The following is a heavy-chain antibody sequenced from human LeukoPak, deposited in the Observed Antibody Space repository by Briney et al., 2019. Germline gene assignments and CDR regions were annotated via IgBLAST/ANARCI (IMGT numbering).Heavy chain of an antibody. CDR3: ARAYSYASY. CDR1: GGSFSGYY. Sequence: SETLSLTCAVYGGSFSGYYCSWIRQPPGKGLEWIGEIDHSGSTNYNPSLKSRVTISVDTPKNQFSLKLTSVTAEDTAVYYCARAYSYASYWGQGTLVTVSS. J-gene: IGHJ4*02. CDR2: IDHSGST. V-gene: IGHV4-34*01. D-gene: IGHD5-18*01.